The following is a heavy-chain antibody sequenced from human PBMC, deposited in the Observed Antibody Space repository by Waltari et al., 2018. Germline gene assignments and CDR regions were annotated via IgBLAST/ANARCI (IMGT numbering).Heavy chain of an antibody. D-gene: IGHD4-17*01. CDR2: IYWNDDK. CDR1: GFSLSTSGVG. V-gene: IGHV2-5*01. CDR3: APTTVTTPWFDP. Sequence: QITLKESGPTLVKPTQTLTLTCTFSGFSLSTSGVGVGWIRQPPGKALEWLALIYWNDDKRYSPSLKSRLTITKDTSKNQVVLTMTNMDPVDTASYYCAPTTVTTPWFDPWGQGTLVTVSS. J-gene: IGHJ5*02.